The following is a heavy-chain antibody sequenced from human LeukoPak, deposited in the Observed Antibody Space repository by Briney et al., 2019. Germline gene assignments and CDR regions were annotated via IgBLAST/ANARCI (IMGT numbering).Heavy chain of an antibody. CDR2: IYHSGST. Sequence: SETLSLTCTVSGYSISSGYYWGWIRQPPGKGLEWIGSIYHSGSTYYNPSLKSRVTISVDTPKNQFSLKLSSVTAADTAVYYCARVSGYSSGWYYDYWGQGTLVTVSS. D-gene: IGHD6-19*01. J-gene: IGHJ4*02. V-gene: IGHV4-38-2*02. CDR1: GYSISSGYY. CDR3: ARVSGYSSGWYYDY.